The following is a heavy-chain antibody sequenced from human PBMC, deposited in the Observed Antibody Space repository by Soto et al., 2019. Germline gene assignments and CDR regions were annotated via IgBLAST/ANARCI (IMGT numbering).Heavy chain of an antibody. CDR3: ARETLGYCSSTSCYGNDY. CDR1: GGTFSSYT. V-gene: IGHV1-69*04. D-gene: IGHD2-2*01. Sequence: SVKVSCKASGGTFSSYTISWVRQAPGQGLEWMGRIIPILGIANYAQKFQGRVTITADKSTSTAYMELSSLRSEDTAVYYCARETLGYCSSTSCYGNDYWGQGTLVTVSS. CDR2: IIPILGIA. J-gene: IGHJ4*02.